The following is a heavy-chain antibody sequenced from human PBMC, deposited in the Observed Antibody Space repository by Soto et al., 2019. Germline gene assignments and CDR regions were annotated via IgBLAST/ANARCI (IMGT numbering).Heavy chain of an antibody. Sequence: GGSLRLSCAASGFTFSSYWMHWVRQAPGKGLVWVSRINSDGSSTSYADPVKSRFTISKDNAKNTLYLQMNSLRAEDTAVYYCARDIRRSSNYRAFDIWGHGTMVTVSS. D-gene: IGHD4-4*01. CDR3: ARDIRRSSNYRAFDI. CDR1: GFTFSSYW. CDR2: INSDGSST. V-gene: IGHV3-74*01. J-gene: IGHJ3*02.